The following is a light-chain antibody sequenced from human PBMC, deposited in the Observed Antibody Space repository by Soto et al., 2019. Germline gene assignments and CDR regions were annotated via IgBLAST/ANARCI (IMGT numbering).Light chain of an antibody. CDR2: EDT. J-gene: IGLJ1*01. V-gene: IGLV2-14*02. CDR1: SSDVGSYNL. CDR3: TSYTSSSTYV. Sequence: QSALTQPASVSGSPGQSITISCTGTSSDVGSYNLVSWYQQHPGKAPKFLIYEDTKRPSGVSNRFSGSKSGNTASLTISGLEAEDEADYYCTSYTSSSTYVFGIGTKLTVL.